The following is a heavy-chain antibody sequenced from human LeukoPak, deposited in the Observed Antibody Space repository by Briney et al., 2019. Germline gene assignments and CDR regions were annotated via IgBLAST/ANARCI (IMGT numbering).Heavy chain of an antibody. CDR1: GGSISSYY. V-gene: IGHV4-59*01. CDR2: VYYSGST. D-gene: IGHD5-24*01. J-gene: IGHJ4*02. Sequence: SETLSLTCTVSGGSISSYYWSWIRQPPAKGLAWVGYVYYSGSTNYNPSLKSRVTISVDTSKNQFSLRLSSVTAADTAVYYCARERRDGYKVYFDYWGQGTLVTVSS. CDR3: ARERRDGYKVYFDY.